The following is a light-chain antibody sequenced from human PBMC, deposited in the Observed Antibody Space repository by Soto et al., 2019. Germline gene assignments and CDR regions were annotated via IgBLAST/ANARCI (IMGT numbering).Light chain of an antibody. CDR1: RSVTNNY. Sequence: EIVLTQSPGTLSFFPGERATLSCRASRSVTNNYLAWHQQKPGQTPRLLISGASSRATGIPDRVSGSGSGTDFTLTIIRLEPEDFAVYYCQQHGSSPITFGQGTRLEIK. CDR2: GAS. V-gene: IGKV3-20*01. J-gene: IGKJ5*01. CDR3: QQHGSSPIT.